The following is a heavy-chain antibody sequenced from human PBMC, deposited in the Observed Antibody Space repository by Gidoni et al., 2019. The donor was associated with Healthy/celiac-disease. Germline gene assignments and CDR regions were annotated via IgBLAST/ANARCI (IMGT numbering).Heavy chain of an antibody. CDR3: ARGWSATMVRGGTSGKEKFDP. J-gene: IGHJ5*02. V-gene: IGHV1-8*01. Sequence: QVQLVQSGAEVKKPGASVTVSCKASGYTFTSYDINWVRQATGQGLEWMGWMNPNSGNTGYAQKFQGRVTMTRNTSISTAYMELSSLRSEDTAVYYCARGWSATMVRGGTSGKEKFDPWGQGTLVTVSS. CDR2: MNPNSGNT. D-gene: IGHD3-10*01. CDR1: GYTFTSYD.